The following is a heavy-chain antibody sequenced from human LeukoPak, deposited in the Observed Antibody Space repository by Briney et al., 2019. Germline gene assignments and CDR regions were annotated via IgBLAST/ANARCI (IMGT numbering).Heavy chain of an antibody. Sequence: SETLSLTCTVSGYSISSGNYWDWIRQPPGKGLEWIGSIYHSGSTYYNPSLKSRVTISVDTSKNQFSLKLSSVTAADTAVYYCAKGRKEAARPGWFDPWGQGTLVTASS. CDR3: AKGRKEAARPGWFDP. CDR1: GYSISSGNY. CDR2: IYHSGST. D-gene: IGHD6-6*01. J-gene: IGHJ5*02. V-gene: IGHV4-38-2*02.